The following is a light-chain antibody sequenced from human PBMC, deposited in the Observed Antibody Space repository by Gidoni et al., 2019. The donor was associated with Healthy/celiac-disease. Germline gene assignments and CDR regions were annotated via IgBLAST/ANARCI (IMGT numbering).Light chain of an antibody. Sequence: QSVLTQPPSVSGAPGQRVTISCTGSSSNIGAVYAVHWYQQLPGTAPKPRIYGNSNRPSGVPDRFSGSKSGTSASLAITGLQSEDEADYYCQSYDSSLSGYVFGTGTKVTVL. CDR3: QSYDSSLSGYV. CDR1: SSNIGAVYA. J-gene: IGLJ1*01. CDR2: GNS. V-gene: IGLV1-40*01.